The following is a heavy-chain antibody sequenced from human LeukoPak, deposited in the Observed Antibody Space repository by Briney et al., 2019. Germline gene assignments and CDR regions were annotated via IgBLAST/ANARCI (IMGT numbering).Heavy chain of an antibody. J-gene: IGHJ3*02. D-gene: IGHD4-17*01. CDR3: ARSDYGDYNSGI. Sequence: SETLSLTCTVSGGSISSYYWSWIRQPPGKGLEWIGYIYYSGSTNYNPSLKGRVTISIDTSKNQFSLKLSSVTAADTAVYYCARSDYGDYNSGIWGQGTMVTVSS. V-gene: IGHV4-59*01. CDR2: IYYSGST. CDR1: GGSISSYY.